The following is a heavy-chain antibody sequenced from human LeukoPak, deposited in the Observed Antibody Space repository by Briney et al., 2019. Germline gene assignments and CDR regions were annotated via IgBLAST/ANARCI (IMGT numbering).Heavy chain of an antibody. D-gene: IGHD3-3*01. J-gene: IGHJ4*02. CDR3: ARGYYDFWSGYPAYDY. CDR2: INHSGST. V-gene: IGHV4-34*01. CDR1: GGSFSGYY. Sequence: KLSETLSLTCAVYGGSFSGYYWSWIRQPPGKGLEWIGEINHSGSTNYNPSLKSRVTISVDTSKNQFSLKLSSVTAADTAVYYCARGYYDFWSGYPAYDYWGQGTLVTVSS.